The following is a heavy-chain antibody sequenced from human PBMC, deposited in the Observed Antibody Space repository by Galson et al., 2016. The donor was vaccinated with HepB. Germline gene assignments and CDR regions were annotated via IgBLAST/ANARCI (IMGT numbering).Heavy chain of an antibody. CDR3: VRGTGKSWYGYKRSYYYTMEV. Sequence: SLRLSCAASGFTFNSYAMSWVRQAPGKGLEWVSTIDGRGDRTYYADSVKGRFTISRDDADNSLHLQMNNVRVDDTAVYYCVRGTGKSWYGYKRSYYYTMEVWGRGTTVIVSS. J-gene: IGHJ6*02. V-gene: IGHV3-23*01. CDR2: IDGRGDRT. D-gene: IGHD5-18*01. CDR1: GFTFNSYA.